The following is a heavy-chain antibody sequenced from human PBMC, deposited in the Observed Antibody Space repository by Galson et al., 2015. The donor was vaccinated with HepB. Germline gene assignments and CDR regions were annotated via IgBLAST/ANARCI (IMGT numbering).Heavy chain of an antibody. CDR2: IDPLDSST. V-gene: IGHV5-10-1*01. CDR1: GYSFSSYW. CDR3: ARPRGAGRDDSFDI. Sequence: QSGAEVKKPGESLRISCQGSGYSFSSYWITWVRQMPGKGLEWMGKIDPLDSSTNYSPSFQGHVIISVDTSIRTASLQWSSLKASDTAMYYCARPRGAGRDDSFDIWGQGTLVTVSS. D-gene: IGHD6-19*01. J-gene: IGHJ3*02.